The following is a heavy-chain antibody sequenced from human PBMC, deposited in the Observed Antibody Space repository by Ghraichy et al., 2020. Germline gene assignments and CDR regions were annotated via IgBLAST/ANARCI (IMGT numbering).Heavy chain of an antibody. V-gene: IGHV3-53*01. J-gene: IGHJ4*02. Sequence: GESLNISCAASVFTVSSTYMNWVRQAPGKGLEWVSIIYSGGSTYYADSVKGRFTISRDNSKNTLYLQMNSLRAEDTAVYYCARDRPFDYWGQGTLVTVSS. CDR2: IYSGGST. CDR1: VFTVSSTY. CDR3: ARDRPFDY.